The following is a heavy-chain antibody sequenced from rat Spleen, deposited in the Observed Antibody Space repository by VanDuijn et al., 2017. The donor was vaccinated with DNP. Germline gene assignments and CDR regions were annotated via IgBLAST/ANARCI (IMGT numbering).Heavy chain of an antibody. CDR1: GFTFSNSD. CDR3: ARHVGGSYYYPDY. CDR2: ISYEGSNT. Sequence: EVQVVESGGGLVQPGRSMTVSCAASGFTFSNSDMAWVRQAPKKGLEWVASISYEGSNTYCGDSVKGRFTISRDNAKSTLYLQMDSLRSEDTATYYCARHVGGSYYYPDYWGQGVMVTVSS. V-gene: IGHV5-22*01. J-gene: IGHJ2*01. D-gene: IGHD1-12*02.